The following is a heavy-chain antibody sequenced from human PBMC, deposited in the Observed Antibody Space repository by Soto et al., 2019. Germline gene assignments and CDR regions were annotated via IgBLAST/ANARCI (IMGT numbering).Heavy chain of an antibody. J-gene: IGHJ6*02. CDR1: GCTFTSYA. Sequence: QVQLVQSGAEVKKPGSSVKVSCKASGCTFTSYAISWVRQAPGQGLEWVGGIIPIFGTADYAQKFQGRVTITADESTSTAYMELSSLRSEDTAVYYCATMKGGYQSYYYGMDVWGQGTTVTVSS. CDR2: IIPIFGTA. V-gene: IGHV1-69*12. D-gene: IGHD3-16*02. CDR3: ATMKGGYQSYYYGMDV.